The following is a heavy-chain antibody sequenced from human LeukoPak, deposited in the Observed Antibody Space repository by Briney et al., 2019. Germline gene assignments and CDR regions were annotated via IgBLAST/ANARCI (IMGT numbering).Heavy chain of an antibody. CDR1: GFRFNDYY. CDR3: AREVFWVIVGPHWFDP. V-gene: IGHV3-11*04. CDR2: ISSSGSTI. D-gene: IGHD3-16*01. Sequence: PGGSLRLSCAASGFRFNDYYMSWIRQAPGKGLEWVSYISSSGSTIYYADSVKGRFTISRDNAKNSLYLQMNSLRAEDTAVYYCAREVFWVIVGPHWFDPWGQGTLVTVSS. J-gene: IGHJ5*02.